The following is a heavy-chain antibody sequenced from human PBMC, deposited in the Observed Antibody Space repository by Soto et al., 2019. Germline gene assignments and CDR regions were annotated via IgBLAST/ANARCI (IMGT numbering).Heavy chain of an antibody. CDR1: GASINGYF. CDR2: MSYSGDT. CDR3: ARGSSSYYDYGMDV. J-gene: IGHJ6*02. V-gene: IGHV4-59*01. D-gene: IGHD6-6*01. Sequence: SETLSLTCTVSGASINGYFWSWIRQPPGKGLEWIGYMSYSGDTKYNPSLKSRLAISRDTSKNQISLKLSSVTAADTAVYFCARGSSSYYDYGMDVWGQGTTVTVSS.